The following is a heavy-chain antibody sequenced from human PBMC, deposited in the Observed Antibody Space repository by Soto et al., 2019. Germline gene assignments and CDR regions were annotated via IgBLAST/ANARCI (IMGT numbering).Heavy chain of an antibody. Sequence: QVQLVQSGAEVKKPGASVKVSCKASGCTFTSYDINWVRQATGQGLEWMGWMNPNSGNTGYAQKFQGRVTMTRNTSRSTAYMELSSLRSEDTAVYYCARERSAAGTGWFDPWGQGTLVTVSS. D-gene: IGHD6-13*01. CDR1: GCTFTSYD. J-gene: IGHJ5*02. CDR2: MNPNSGNT. CDR3: ARERSAAGTGWFDP. V-gene: IGHV1-8*01.